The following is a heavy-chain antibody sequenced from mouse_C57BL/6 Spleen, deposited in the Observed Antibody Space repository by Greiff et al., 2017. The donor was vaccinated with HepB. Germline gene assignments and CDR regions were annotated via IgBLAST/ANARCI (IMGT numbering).Heavy chain of an antibody. CDR3: VRPYSNYPYYYAMDY. CDR1: GFSFNTYA. J-gene: IGHJ4*01. V-gene: IGHV10-1*01. CDR2: IRSKSNNYAT. D-gene: IGHD2-5*01. Sequence: EVKLMESGGGLVQPKGSLKLSCAASGFSFNTYAMNWVRQAPGKGLEWVARIRSKSNNYATYYADSVKDRFTISRDDSESMLYLQMNNLKTEDTAMYYCVRPYSNYPYYYAMDYWGQGTSVTVSS.